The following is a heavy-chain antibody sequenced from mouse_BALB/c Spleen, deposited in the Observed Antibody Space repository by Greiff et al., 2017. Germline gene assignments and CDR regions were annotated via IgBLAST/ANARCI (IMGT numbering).Heavy chain of an antibody. CDR2: IHYSGST. CDR3: ARWAQFITTDYAMDY. J-gene: IGHJ4*01. V-gene: IGHV3-1*02. CDR1: GYSITSGYS. Sequence: VQLKESGPDLVKPSQSLSLTCTVTGYSITSGYSWHWIRQFPGNKLEWMGYIHYSGSTNYNPSLKSRISITRDTSKNQFFLQLNSVTTEDTATYYCARWAQFITTDYAMDYWGQGTSVTVSS. D-gene: IGHD1-2*01.